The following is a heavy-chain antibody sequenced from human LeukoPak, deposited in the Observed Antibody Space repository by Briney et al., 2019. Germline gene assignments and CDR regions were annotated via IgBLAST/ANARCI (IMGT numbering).Heavy chain of an antibody. CDR1: GFTFSSYG. J-gene: IGHJ4*02. CDR3: GRGIFYRDY. Sequence: PGRSLRLSCAASGFTFSSYGMHWVRQAPGKGLEWVAVIWYDGSNKYYADSVKGRFTISRDNSKNTLYPQMNSLRAEDTAVYYFGRGIFYRDYWGKEPLVTVSS. CDR2: IWYDGSNK. V-gene: IGHV3-33*01. D-gene: IGHD3-3*01.